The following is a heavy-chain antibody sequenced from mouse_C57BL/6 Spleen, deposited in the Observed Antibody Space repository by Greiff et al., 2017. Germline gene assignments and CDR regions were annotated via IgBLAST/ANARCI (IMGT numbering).Heavy chain of an antibody. V-gene: IGHV1-42*01. CDR3: ARNDYEAWFAY. CDR1: GYSFTGYN. Sequence: EVQLQQSGPELVKPGASVMISCKASGYSFTGYNMNWVKQSPEKSLEWIGEINPSTGGTTYNQKFKAKATLTVDKSSSTAYMQLKSLTSEDSAVYYCARNDYEAWFAYWGQGTLVTVSA. D-gene: IGHD2-4*01. CDR2: INPSTGGT. J-gene: IGHJ3*01.